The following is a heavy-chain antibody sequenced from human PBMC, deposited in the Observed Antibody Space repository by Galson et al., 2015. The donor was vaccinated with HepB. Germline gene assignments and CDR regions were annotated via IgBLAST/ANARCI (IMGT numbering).Heavy chain of an antibody. J-gene: IGHJ6*02. Sequence: SVKVSCKASGYTFTSYAMHWVRQAPGQRLEWMGWINADNGNTKYSQKFQGRVTITRDTSASTAYMELSSLRSDDTAVYYCARARIAAARYYYGMDVWGQGTTVTVSS. V-gene: IGHV1-3*01. CDR3: ARARIAAARYYYGMDV. D-gene: IGHD6-13*01. CDR1: GYTFTSYA. CDR2: INADNGNT.